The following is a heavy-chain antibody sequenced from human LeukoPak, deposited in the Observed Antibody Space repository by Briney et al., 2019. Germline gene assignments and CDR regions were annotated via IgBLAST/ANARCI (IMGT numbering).Heavy chain of an antibody. CDR1: GFSFTANW. D-gene: IGHD4-17*01. J-gene: IGHJ4*02. CDR3: AKDLLSTVTTGYFDY. Sequence: GGSLRLSCVASGFSFTANWMSWVRQAPGKGLEWVSAISGSGGSTCYADSVKGRFTISRDNSKKTLYLQMNSLRAEDTAVYYCAKDLLSTVTTGYFDYWGQGTLVTVSS. CDR2: ISGSGGST. V-gene: IGHV3-23*01.